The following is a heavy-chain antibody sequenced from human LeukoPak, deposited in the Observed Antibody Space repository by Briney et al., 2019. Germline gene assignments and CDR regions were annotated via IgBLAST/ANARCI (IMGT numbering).Heavy chain of an antibody. CDR2: IYSGGST. CDR1: GFTVSSNY. CDR3: AREVGGAFDI. J-gene: IGHJ3*02. Sequence: PGGSLRLSCAASGFTVSSNYMSWVRQAPGKGLEWVSVIYSGGSTYYADSVKGRFTISRDNSKNTLYLQMGSLRAEDMAVYYCAREVGGAFDIWGQGTMVTVSS. V-gene: IGHV3-66*02.